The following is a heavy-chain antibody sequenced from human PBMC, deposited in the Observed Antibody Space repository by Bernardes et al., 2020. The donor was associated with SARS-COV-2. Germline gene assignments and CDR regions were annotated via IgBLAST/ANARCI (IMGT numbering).Heavy chain of an antibody. CDR1: EFSLSISG. Sequence: GGSMRLSCVVSEFSLSISGMHWVRLAQGKGLGWVAFTLSDGSDTNYADSVKGRFTISRDNSKNTMYMQMNSLRVEVTAVYDCAKGAQAYDRNETKHFDYWGQGTLVTVSS. CDR3: AKGAQAYDRNETKHFDY. D-gene: IGHD2-8*01. CDR2: TLSDGSDT. J-gene: IGHJ4*02. V-gene: IGHV3-30*18.